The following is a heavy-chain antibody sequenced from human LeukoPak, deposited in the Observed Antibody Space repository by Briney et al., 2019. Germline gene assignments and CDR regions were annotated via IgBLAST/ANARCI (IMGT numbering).Heavy chain of an antibody. V-gene: IGHV4-59*08. Sequence: SETLSLTCTVSGGSISSYYWSWIRQPPGKGLEWIGYIYYSGSTNYNPSLKSRVTISVDTSKSQFSLKLSSVTAADTAVYYCARHYDYNYYFDYWGQGTLVTVSS. CDR3: ARHYDYNYYFDY. CDR2: IYYSGST. J-gene: IGHJ4*02. CDR1: GGSISSYY. D-gene: IGHD5-24*01.